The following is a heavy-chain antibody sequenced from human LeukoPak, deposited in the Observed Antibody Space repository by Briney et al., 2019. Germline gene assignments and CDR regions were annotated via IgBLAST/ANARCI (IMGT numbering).Heavy chain of an antibody. CDR3: ARVLGYCSGGSCDFDY. Sequence: GASVKVSCKASGYTFPSYGISWVRQAPGQGLEWMGWISAYNGNTNYAQKLQGRVTMTTDTSTSTAYMELRSLRSDDTAVYYCARVLGYCSGGSCDFDYWGQGTLVTVYS. J-gene: IGHJ4*02. CDR2: ISAYNGNT. D-gene: IGHD2-15*01. CDR1: GYTFPSYG. V-gene: IGHV1-18*01.